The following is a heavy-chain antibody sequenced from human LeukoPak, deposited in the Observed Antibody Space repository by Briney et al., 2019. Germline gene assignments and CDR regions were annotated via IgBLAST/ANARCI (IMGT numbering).Heavy chain of an antibody. Sequence: ASVKVSCKASGGTFSSYAISWVRQAPGQGLEWMGGIIPIFGTANYAQKFQGRVTITTDESTSTAYMELRSLRSDDTAVYYCARDGWGPAGPSEYFQHWGQGTLVTVSS. CDR1: GGTFSSYA. CDR2: IIPIFGTA. J-gene: IGHJ1*01. V-gene: IGHV1-69*05. CDR3: ARDGWGPAGPSEYFQH. D-gene: IGHD2-2*01.